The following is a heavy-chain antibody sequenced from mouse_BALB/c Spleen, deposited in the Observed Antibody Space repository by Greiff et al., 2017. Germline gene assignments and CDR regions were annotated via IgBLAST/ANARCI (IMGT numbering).Heavy chain of an antibody. CDR3: ARLDGRGVSGYYLDY. CDR1: GYTFTSYV. Sequence: EVQLQQSGPELVKPGASVKMSCKASGYTFTSYVMHWVKQKPGQGLEWIGYINPYNDGTKYNEKFKGKATLTSDKSSSTAYMELSSLTSEDSAVYYCARLDGRGVSGYYLDYWGQGTTLTVSS. CDR2: INPYNDGT. V-gene: IGHV1-14*01. D-gene: IGHD1-1*01. J-gene: IGHJ2*01.